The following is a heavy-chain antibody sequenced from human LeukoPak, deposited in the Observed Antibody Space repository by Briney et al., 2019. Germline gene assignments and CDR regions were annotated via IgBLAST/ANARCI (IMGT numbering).Heavy chain of an antibody. CDR2: INHSGST. CDR1: GGSFSGYY. CDR3: ARGGVGRTTIYYFDY. D-gene: IGHD1-1*01. J-gene: IGHJ4*02. Sequence: SETLSLTSAVYGGSFSGYYWSWNRQPPGKGLEWIGEINHSGSTNYNPSLKSRVTISVDTSKNQFSLKLSSVTAADTAVYYCARGGVGRTTIYYFDYWGQGTLVTVSS. V-gene: IGHV4-34*01.